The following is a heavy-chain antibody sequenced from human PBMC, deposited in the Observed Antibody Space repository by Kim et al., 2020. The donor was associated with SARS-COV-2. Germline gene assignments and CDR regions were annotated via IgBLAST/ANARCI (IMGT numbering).Heavy chain of an antibody. V-gene: IGHV3-23*01. D-gene: IGHD3-10*01. J-gene: IGHJ4*02. CDR2: ICDSGGSK. Sequence: GGSLRLSCAASGFTFSSYGMSWVRQAPGKGLEWVSVICDSGGSKYYADSVKGRFTICRDNSKNTLYLQMNSLRAEDTAVYYCAKDRSGSYPYFDYWGQGTLVPVSS. CDR1: GFTFSSYG. CDR3: AKDRSGSYPYFDY.